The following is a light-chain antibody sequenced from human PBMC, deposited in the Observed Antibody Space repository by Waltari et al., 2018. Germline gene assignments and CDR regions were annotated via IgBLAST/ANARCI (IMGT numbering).Light chain of an antibody. J-gene: IGLJ2*01. V-gene: IGLV2-23*02. Sequence: QPALTQPASVSGSPGQSLTISCTGTRRNIGAYDLVAWYHQVPGEVPKLIIYDVKYRPSGVSGRFSGSKSGNTASLIISDLQAEDEGDYYCSSYRAFRIVVFGGGTRVTVL. CDR2: DVK. CDR3: SSYRAFRIVV. CDR1: RRNIGAYDL.